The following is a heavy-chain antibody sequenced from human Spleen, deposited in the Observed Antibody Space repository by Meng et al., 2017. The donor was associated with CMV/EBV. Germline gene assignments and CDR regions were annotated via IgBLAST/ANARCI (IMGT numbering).Heavy chain of an antibody. D-gene: IGHD1-26*01. CDR2: IIPIFGTA. J-gene: IGHJ6*02. Sequence: SVKVSCKASGYTFTSYGISWVRQAPGQGLEWMGGIIPIFGTANYAQKFQGRVTITTDESTSTAYMELSSLRSEDTAVYYCARGADYYYYGMDVWGQGTTVTVSS. CDR1: GYTFTSYG. CDR3: ARGADYYYYGMDV. V-gene: IGHV1-69*05.